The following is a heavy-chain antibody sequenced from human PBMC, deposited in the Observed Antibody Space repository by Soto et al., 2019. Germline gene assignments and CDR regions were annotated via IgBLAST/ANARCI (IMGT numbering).Heavy chain of an antibody. Sequence: GGSLRHSCAASGFTFSSYGMHWVRQAPGKGLEWVAVIWYDGSNKYYADSVKGRFTISRDNSKNTLYLQMNSLRAEDTAVYYCARDTRRAAAVPWAPYWGQGTLVTVSS. J-gene: IGHJ4*02. D-gene: IGHD6-13*01. V-gene: IGHV3-33*01. CDR2: IWYDGSNK. CDR3: ARDTRRAAAVPWAPY. CDR1: GFTFSSYG.